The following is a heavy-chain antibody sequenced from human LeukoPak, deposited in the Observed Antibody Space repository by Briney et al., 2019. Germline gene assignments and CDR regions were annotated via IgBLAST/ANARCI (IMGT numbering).Heavy chain of an antibody. CDR1: GFTFSSYE. CDR2: ISSSGSRI. V-gene: IGHV3-48*03. Sequence: PGGSLRLSCAASGFTFSSYEMNWVRQAPGKGLEWVSYISSSGSRIYFADSVKGRSTISRDNAKNSLYLQMNSLRAEDTAVYYCAKEYCSTTNCLGDWGLGTLVTVSS. CDR3: AKEYCSTTNCLGD. J-gene: IGHJ4*02. D-gene: IGHD2-2*01.